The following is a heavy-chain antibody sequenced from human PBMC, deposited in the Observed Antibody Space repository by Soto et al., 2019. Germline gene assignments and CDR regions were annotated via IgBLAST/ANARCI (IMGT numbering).Heavy chain of an antibody. D-gene: IGHD3-9*01. V-gene: IGHV4-59*08. Sequence: ETLSLTRTVSGDSISSYYRSRIKQPPGKGLEWIGYIYYSGSTNYNPSLKSRVTISVDTSKNQFSLKLSSVTAADTAVYYCARVRDFDWPHYYYYYMDVWGKGTTVTVSS. CDR1: GDSISSYY. J-gene: IGHJ6*03. CDR3: ARVRDFDWPHYYYYYMDV. CDR2: IYYSGST.